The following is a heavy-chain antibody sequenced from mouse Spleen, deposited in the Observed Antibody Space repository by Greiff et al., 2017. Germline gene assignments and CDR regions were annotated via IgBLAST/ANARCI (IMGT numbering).Heavy chain of an antibody. CDR2: IHPNSGST. CDR1: GYTFTSYW. D-gene: IGHD1-1*01. J-gene: IGHJ4*01. CDR3: ARSSGSRDYYAMDY. V-gene: IGHV1-64*01. Sequence: QVQLQQPGAELVKPGASVKLSCKASGYTFTSYWMHWVKQRPGQGLEWIGMIHPNSGSTNYNVKFKSKATLTVDKSSSTAYMQLSSLTSEDSAVYYCARSSGSRDYYAMDYWGQGTSVTVSS.